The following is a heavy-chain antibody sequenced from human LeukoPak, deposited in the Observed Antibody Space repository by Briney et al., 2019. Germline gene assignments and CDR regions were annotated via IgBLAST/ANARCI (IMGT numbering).Heavy chain of an antibody. D-gene: IGHD3-22*01. J-gene: IGHJ3*02. CDR2: ISGSGGST. CDR1: GFTFSSYA. CDR3: AKESTYDSSGYYPDDAFDI. Sequence: GGSLRLSCAASGFTFSSYAMSWVRQAPGKGLEWVSAISGSGGSTYYADSVKGRFTTSRDNSKNTLYLQMNSLRAEDTAVYYCAKESTYDSSGYYPDDAFDIWGQGTMVTVSS. V-gene: IGHV3-23*01.